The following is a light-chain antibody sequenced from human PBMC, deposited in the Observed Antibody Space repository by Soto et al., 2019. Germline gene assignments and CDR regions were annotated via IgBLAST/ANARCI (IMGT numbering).Light chain of an antibody. CDR3: QQRSNWPPWT. CDR1: QSVSSS. Sequence: EIVLTQSPATLSLSPGERATLSCRASQSVSSSLAWYQQRSGQAPRLLIYDASNRATGIPARFSGSGSGTDFTLTISSLEPEDFAVYYCQQRSNWPPWTFGQGTKLEI. J-gene: IGKJ2*02. CDR2: DAS. V-gene: IGKV3-11*01.